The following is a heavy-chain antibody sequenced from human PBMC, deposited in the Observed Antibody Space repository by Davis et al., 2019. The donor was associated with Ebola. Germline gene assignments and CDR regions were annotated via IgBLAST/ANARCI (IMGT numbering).Heavy chain of an antibody. J-gene: IGHJ3*01. CDR1: GFAFSSYV. D-gene: IGHD6-19*01. V-gene: IGHV3-23*01. CDR3: AKDTSNVWFDV. CDR2: LGLSADT. Sequence: PGGSLRLSCAASGFAFSSYVMSWVRRAPGKGLEWVSTLGLSADTYYADSVKGRFTISRDNSKNTLHLQRNSLRVEDTAIYYCAKDTSNVWFDVWGQGTMVSVSS.